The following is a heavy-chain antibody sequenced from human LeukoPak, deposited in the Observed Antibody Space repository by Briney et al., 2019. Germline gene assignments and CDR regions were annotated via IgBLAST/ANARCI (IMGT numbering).Heavy chain of an antibody. CDR3: ARDSLDLYYGMDV. CDR2: ILSRSSFI. Sequence: PGGSLRLSCAASGFTFSTYNMNWVRQAPGKGLEWVSSILSRSSFIYYEDSVEGRFIISRDNAKNSVYLQMKSLRAEDTAVYYCARDSLDLYYGMDVWGQGTTVTVSS. J-gene: IGHJ6*02. D-gene: IGHD1-1*01. V-gene: IGHV3-21*01. CDR1: GFTFSTYN.